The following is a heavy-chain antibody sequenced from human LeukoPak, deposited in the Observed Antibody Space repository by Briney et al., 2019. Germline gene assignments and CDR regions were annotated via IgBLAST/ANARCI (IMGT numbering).Heavy chain of an antibody. D-gene: IGHD6-19*01. CDR3: ARRGAGSGGLDY. J-gene: IGHJ4*02. V-gene: IGHV3-23*01. CDR1: GFSFSLYA. CDR2: IIETGASP. Sequence: PGGSLRLSCAASGFSFSLYAMNWVRQAPGKGLEWVSTIIETGASPYYADSVRGRFTVSRDSSKNMFYPQMNSLRAEDTAIYYCARRGAGSGGLDYWGQGTLVTVSS.